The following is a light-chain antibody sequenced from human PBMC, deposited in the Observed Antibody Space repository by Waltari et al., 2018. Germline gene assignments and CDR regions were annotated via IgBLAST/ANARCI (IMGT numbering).Light chain of an antibody. Sequence: ATLSCRASQSVSSNLAWYQQKPGQAPRLLIYGASTRATGIPARFSGSGSGTEFTLTISSMQSEDFAVYYCQQYNNWPPWTFGQGTKVEIK. J-gene: IGKJ1*01. CDR3: QQYNNWPPWT. CDR2: GAS. V-gene: IGKV3-15*01. CDR1: QSVSSN.